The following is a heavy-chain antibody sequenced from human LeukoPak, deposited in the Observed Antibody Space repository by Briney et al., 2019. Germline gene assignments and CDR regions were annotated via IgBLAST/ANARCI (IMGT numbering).Heavy chain of an antibody. D-gene: IGHD2-2*01. CDR2: IKEDGSEK. CDR3: ARNARGPGDY. Sequence: PGGSLRLSCAASGLTFSTYCMNWVRQAPGKGLEWVANIKEDGSEKYYVDSVKGRFTISRDNAKNSVYLQMNSLRAEDTAIYYCARNARGPGDYWGQGTVVTVSS. CDR1: GLTFSTYC. J-gene: IGHJ4*02. V-gene: IGHV3-7*01.